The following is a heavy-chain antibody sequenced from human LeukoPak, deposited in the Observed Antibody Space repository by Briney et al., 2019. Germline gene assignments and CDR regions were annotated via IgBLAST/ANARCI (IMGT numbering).Heavy chain of an antibody. J-gene: IGHJ4*02. V-gene: IGHV3-23*01. CDR1: GFTVSSNY. CDR2: ISGSGSGT. D-gene: IGHD3-9*01. Sequence: GGSLRLSCAASGFTVSSNYMSWVRQAPGKGLEWDSSISGSGSGTYYADSVKGRVTISRDNPQNTLYLQMRSLRAEDTAVYYCAKWGDYDVLTGYYDSDYWGQGTLVTVSS. CDR3: AKWGDYDVLTGYYDSDY.